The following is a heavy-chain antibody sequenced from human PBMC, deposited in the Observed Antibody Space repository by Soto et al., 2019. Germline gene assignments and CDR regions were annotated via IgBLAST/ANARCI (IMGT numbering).Heavy chain of an antibody. D-gene: IGHD3-3*01. CDR2: ISGSGGST. Sequence: GGSLRLSCAASGFTFSSYAMSWVRQAPGKGLEWVSAISGSGGSTYYADSVKGRFTISRDNSKNTLYLQMNSLRAEDTAVYYCARCKLFGPYQVTDYWGQGTLVTVSS. CDR1: GFTFSSYA. V-gene: IGHV3-23*01. J-gene: IGHJ4*02. CDR3: ARCKLFGPYQVTDY.